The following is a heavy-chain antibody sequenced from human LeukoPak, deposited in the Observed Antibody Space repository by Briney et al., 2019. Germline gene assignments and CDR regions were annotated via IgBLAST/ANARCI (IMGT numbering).Heavy chain of an antibody. V-gene: IGHV1-46*01. CDR1: GYTFTSYY. D-gene: IGHD3-22*01. J-gene: IGHJ3*02. Sequence: ASVKVSCKASGYTFTSYYVHWVRQAPGQGIEWMGKINPSGGSSSYAQKFQGRVTMTRDTSTSTVYMELSSVRSEDTAVYYCARGNYYDRTFDAFDIWGQGTMVTVSS. CDR2: INPSGGSS. CDR3: ARGNYYDRTFDAFDI.